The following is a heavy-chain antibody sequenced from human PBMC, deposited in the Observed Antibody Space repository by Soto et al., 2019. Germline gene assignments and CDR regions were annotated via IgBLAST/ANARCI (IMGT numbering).Heavy chain of an antibody. D-gene: IGHD3-10*01. CDR2: IYYSGST. Sequence: SETLSLTCTVSGGSISSYYWSWIRQPPGKGLEWIGYIYYSGSTNYNPSLKSRVTISVDTSKNQFSLKLSSVTAADTAVYYCARELQFGEFYYYMDVWGKGTTVTVSS. V-gene: IGHV4-59*01. J-gene: IGHJ6*03. CDR3: ARELQFGEFYYYMDV. CDR1: GGSISSYY.